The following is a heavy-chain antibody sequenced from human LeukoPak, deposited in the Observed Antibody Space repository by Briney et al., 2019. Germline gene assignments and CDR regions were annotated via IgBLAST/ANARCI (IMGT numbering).Heavy chain of an antibody. Sequence: GGSLRLSCAASGFTFSSYSMNWVRQAPGKGLEWVSSISSSSSYIYYADSVKGRFTISRDNAKNSLYLQMNSLRAEDTAVYYCARDKPALNIEMATIKSPSSFDYWGQGTLVTISS. J-gene: IGHJ4*02. D-gene: IGHD5-24*01. CDR2: ISSSSSYI. V-gene: IGHV3-21*01. CDR1: GFTFSSYS. CDR3: ARDKPALNIEMATIKSPSSFDY.